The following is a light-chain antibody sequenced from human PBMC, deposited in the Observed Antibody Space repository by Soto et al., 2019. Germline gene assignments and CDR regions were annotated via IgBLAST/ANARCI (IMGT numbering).Light chain of an antibody. CDR2: DAS. Sequence: DIQMTQSPSTLSASVGDRVTITCRASQSISSWLAWYQQKPGKAPKLLIYDASSLERGVPSRFSGSRSGTEFTLTISSLQPDDLATYYCQQYHSSAQTFGQGTKVEIK. CDR1: QSISSW. J-gene: IGKJ1*01. V-gene: IGKV1-5*01. CDR3: QQYHSSAQT.